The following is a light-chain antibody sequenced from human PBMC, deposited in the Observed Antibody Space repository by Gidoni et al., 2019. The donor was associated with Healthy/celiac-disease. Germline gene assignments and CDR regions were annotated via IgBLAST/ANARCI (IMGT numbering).Light chain of an antibody. Sequence: DIVMTQSPDHLAVSLGERATINCKSSQSVLYSSNNKNYLAWYQQKPGQPPKLLIYWASTRESGVPDRFSGSGSGTDFTLTISSLQSEDVAVYYCQQYYSTPRSFGQGTKLEIK. J-gene: IGKJ2*03. CDR3: QQYYSTPRS. V-gene: IGKV4-1*01. CDR2: WAS. CDR1: QSVLYSSNNKNY.